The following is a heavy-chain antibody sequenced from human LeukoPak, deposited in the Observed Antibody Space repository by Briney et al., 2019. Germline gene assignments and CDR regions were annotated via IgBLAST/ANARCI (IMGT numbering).Heavy chain of an antibody. CDR3: TRAASSGPLFTYHMDV. J-gene: IGHJ6*03. CDR2: IYYTGSS. D-gene: IGHD3-22*01. Sequence: TSETLSLTCTVSGGSISGSSYYWAWIRQPPGKGLEWMGSIYYTGSSHYNPSLKSRATISVDTSKNQFSLKLSSVTAADTAVYYCTRAASSGPLFTYHMDVWGKGTRVTVSS. V-gene: IGHV4-39*07. CDR1: GGSISGSSYY.